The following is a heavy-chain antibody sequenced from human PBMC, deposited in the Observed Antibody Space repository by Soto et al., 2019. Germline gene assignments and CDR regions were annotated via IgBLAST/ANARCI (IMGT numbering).Heavy chain of an antibody. CDR3: ASANYGDSDY. D-gene: IGHD4-17*01. J-gene: IGHJ4*02. CDR2: INAYSGDR. Sequence: QGELVQSGAEVKKPGASVKVSCKASGYTFPSSTISWLRQAPGQGLEWLGWINAYSGDRKFAQRFQGRVTMTTDTSTSTAYLELTSLTSDDTAIYYCASANYGDSDYWGQGTLFTVSS. V-gene: IGHV1-18*01. CDR1: GYTFPSST.